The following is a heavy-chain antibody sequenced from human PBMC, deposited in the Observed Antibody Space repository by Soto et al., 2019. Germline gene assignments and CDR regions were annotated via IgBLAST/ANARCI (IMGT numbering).Heavy chain of an antibody. CDR1: GGCVTTNYW. CDR3: GMSRGWYSIHS. CDR2: MSHSRPT. J-gene: IGHJ4*02. D-gene: IGHD6-19*01. V-gene: IGHV4-4*02. Sequence: QLQESAPGLVKPSGTLSLACAVSGGCVTTNYWCGWVRQSPVTELEWIGDMSHSRPTNYSPSLKSPVTLSVDTTKNQFSLELKSVTAADTSVYFCGMSRGWYSIHSWGQGTLVTVSS.